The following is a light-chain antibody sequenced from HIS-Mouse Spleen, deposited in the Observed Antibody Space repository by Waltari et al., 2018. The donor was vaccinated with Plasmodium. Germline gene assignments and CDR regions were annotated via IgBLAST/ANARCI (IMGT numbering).Light chain of an antibody. CDR1: QSVSSSY. V-gene: IGKV3-20*01. J-gene: IGKJ5*01. CDR3: QQYGSSPIT. Sequence: EIVLTQSPGTLSLSPGERATLSCRASQSVSSSYLAWDQQKPGQAPRLRILGAASRATGIPDRCSGSGSGTDFTLTISRLEPEDFAVYYCQQYGSSPITFGQGTRLEIK. CDR2: GAA.